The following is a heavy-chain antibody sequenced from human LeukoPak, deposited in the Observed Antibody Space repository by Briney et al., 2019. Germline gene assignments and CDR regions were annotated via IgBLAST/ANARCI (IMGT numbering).Heavy chain of an antibody. CDR2: ISSSGSTI. J-gene: IGHJ5*02. V-gene: IGHV3-11*01. CDR1: GFTFSDYY. D-gene: IGHD3-3*01. CDR3: AGYDFWGNWSDP. Sequence: GGSLRLSCAASGFTFSDYYMSWIRQAPGKGLEWVSYISSSGSTIYYADSVKGRFTISRDNAKNSLYLQMNSLRAEDTAVYYCAGYDFWGNWSDPWGQGTLVTVSS.